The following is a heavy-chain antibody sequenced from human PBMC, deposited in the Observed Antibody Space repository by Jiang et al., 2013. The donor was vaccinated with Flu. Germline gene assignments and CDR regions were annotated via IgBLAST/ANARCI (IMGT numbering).Heavy chain of an antibody. D-gene: IGHD3-3*01. CDR1: GFTFSNAW. CDR2: IKSKSNGGGTT. Sequence: VQLLESGGGLLKPGGSLRLSCTASGFTFSNAWMSWVRQAPGKGLEWVGRIKSKSNGGGTTEYAAPVKGRLTISRDDSKNTLYLQMTSLSADDTAVYYCATDLLDHWGQGTLVTV. V-gene: IGHV3-15*01. CDR3: ATDLLDH. J-gene: IGHJ4*02.